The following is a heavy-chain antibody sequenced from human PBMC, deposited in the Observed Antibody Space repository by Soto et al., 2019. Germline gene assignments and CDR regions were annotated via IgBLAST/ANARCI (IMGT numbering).Heavy chain of an antibody. Sequence: ASVKVSCKVSGYTLTGLYMHWVRQAPGKGLEWMGGFDPEDGDTIYAQKFQGRVTMTEDTSTDTAYMELSSLRSEDTAVYYCAHTGIGVSDGAFDICGQRTMVTVSS. CDR3: AHTGIGVSDGAFDI. D-gene: IGHD6-19*01. J-gene: IGHJ3*02. CDR2: FDPEDGDT. V-gene: IGHV1-24*01. CDR1: GYTLTGLY.